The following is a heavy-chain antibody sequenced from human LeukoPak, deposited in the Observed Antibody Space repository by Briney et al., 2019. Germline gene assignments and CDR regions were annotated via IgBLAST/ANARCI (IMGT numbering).Heavy chain of an antibody. CDR2: IYYSGST. Sequence: SETLSLTCTVSGGSISSSSYYWGWIRQPPGKGLEWIGSIYYSGSTYYNPSLKSRVTISVDTSKNQFSLKLGSVTAADTAVYYCARVGATDAFDIWGQGTMVTVSS. CDR3: ARVGATDAFDI. J-gene: IGHJ3*02. CDR1: GGSISSSSYY. D-gene: IGHD1-26*01. V-gene: IGHV4-39*01.